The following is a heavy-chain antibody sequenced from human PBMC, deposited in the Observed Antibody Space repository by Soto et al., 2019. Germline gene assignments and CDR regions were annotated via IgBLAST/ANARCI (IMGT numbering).Heavy chain of an antibody. D-gene: IGHD2-15*01. CDR3: ARVHCSGGSCYSTQHPKYYGMDV. V-gene: IGHV1-2*04. Sequence: ASVKVSCKASGYTFTGYYMHWVRQAPGQGLEWMGWINPNSGGTNYAQKFQGWVTMTRDTSISTAYMELSRLRSDDTAVYYCARVHCSGGSCYSTQHPKYYGMDVWGQETTVTVSS. J-gene: IGHJ6*02. CDR1: GYTFTGYY. CDR2: INPNSGGT.